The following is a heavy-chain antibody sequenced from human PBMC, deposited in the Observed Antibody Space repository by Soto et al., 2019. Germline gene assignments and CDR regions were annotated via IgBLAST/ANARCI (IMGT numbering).Heavy chain of an antibody. CDR1: GGSISSSSYY. CDR2: IYYSGST. D-gene: IGHD3-10*01. J-gene: IGHJ4*02. CDR3: ARHESDALWFGEPDFDY. V-gene: IGHV4-39*01. Sequence: QLQLQESGPGLVKPSETLSLTCTVSGGSISSSSYYWGWIRQPPGKGLEWIGSIYYSGSTYYNPSLMSRVTISVDTSKNQFSLKLSSVTAADTAVYYCARHESDALWFGEPDFDYWGQGTLVTVSS.